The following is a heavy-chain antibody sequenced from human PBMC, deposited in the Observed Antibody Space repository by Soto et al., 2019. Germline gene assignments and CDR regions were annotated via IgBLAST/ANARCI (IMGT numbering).Heavy chain of an antibody. J-gene: IGHJ4*02. CDR2: IYPGDSDT. Sequence: GESLKISCKGSGYSFTSYWIGWVRQMPGKGLEWMGIIYPGDSDTRYSPSFQGQVTISADKSISTAYLQWSSLKASDTAMYYCARQSPVGSIAVAGSLYFDYWGQGTLVTVSS. CDR3: ARQSPVGSIAVAGSLYFDY. V-gene: IGHV5-51*01. D-gene: IGHD6-19*01. CDR1: GYSFTSYW.